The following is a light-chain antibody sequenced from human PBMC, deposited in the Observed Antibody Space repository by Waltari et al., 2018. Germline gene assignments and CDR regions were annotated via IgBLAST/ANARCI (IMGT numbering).Light chain of an antibody. Sequence: QSVLTPPPSASGTPGQRVTISCSGGSSNIGSNPVQWYQHLPGTAPKLLLYLNDQRPSGVPDRFSGSKSGTSASLAISGLQSEDEVDYFCATWDENINGPLFGGGTKVTVL. CDR2: LND. V-gene: IGLV1-44*01. CDR3: ATWDENINGPL. CDR1: SSNIGSNP. J-gene: IGLJ3*02.